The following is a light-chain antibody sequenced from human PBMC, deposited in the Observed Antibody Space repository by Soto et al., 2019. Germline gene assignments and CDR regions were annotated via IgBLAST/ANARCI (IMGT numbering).Light chain of an antibody. CDR1: QGISTW. CDR2: SAS. Sequence: DIQMTQSPSSVSASVGDRVTITCRASQGISTWLAWYQQKPGRAPNILIYSASSLQTGVPSRFSGSGSGTDFTLTISNLQPEDFATYYCQQANTLPFTFGQGTRLETK. CDR3: QQANTLPFT. J-gene: IGKJ5*01. V-gene: IGKV1-12*01.